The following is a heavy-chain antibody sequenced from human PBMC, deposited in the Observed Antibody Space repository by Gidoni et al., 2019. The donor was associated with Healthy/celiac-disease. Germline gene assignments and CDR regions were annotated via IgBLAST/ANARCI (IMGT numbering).Heavy chain of an antibody. CDR3: ARVVRYDDSSGYHDLNVDY. J-gene: IGHJ4*02. D-gene: IGHD3-22*01. CDR1: GYTFTSYA. Sequence: QVQLVQSGAAVTKPGASVKVSCKASGYTFTSYALHWVRQAPGQRIEWMGWINAGNGNTKYSQKFQGRGTITRDTSASTAYMELSSLRSEDTAVYYCARVVRYDDSSGYHDLNVDYWGQGTLVTVSS. CDR2: INAGNGNT. V-gene: IGHV1-3*01.